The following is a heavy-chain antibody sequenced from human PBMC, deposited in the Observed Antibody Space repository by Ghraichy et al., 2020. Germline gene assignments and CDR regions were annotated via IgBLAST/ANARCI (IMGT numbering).Heavy chain of an antibody. CDR2: ISYDGSNK. D-gene: IGHD3-10*01. V-gene: IGHV3-30*18. CDR3: AKDGYYPI. CDR1: GFTFSSYG. Sequence: SLRLSCAASGFTFSSYGMHWVRQAPGKGLEWVAVISYDGSNKYYADSVKGRFTISRDNSKNTLYLQMNSLRAEDTAVYYCAKDGYYPIWGQGTLVTVSS. J-gene: IGHJ4*02.